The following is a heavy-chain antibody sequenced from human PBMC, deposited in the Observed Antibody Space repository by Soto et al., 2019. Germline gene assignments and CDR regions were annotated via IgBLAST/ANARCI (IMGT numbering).Heavy chain of an antibody. Sequence: ERLSGTCPVYGAAITAYYWSWIRQPVGEGLQWIGRVYSTGSTNYNPSIRSRVTMSVDTSQNQFFLRLSSVTAADTAVYYCARDEYYDSNNWFDHWGQGILVTVYS. D-gene: IGHD3-16*01. J-gene: IGHJ5*02. CDR2: VYSTGST. CDR1: GAAITAYY. CDR3: ARDEYYDSNNWFDH. V-gene: IGHV4-4*07.